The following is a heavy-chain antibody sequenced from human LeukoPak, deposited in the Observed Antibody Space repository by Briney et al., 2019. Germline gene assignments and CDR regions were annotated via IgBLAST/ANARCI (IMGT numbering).Heavy chain of an antibody. CDR3: AMAGYTSGWYGRFYFDY. CDR2: VDYSGRT. V-gene: IGHV4-39*01. CDR1: GGSVTSVSNY. J-gene: IGHJ4*02. D-gene: IGHD6-19*01. Sequence: SETLSLTCTVSGGSVTSVSNYWGWIRQPPGKGLEWIGSVDYSGRTYYNPSLQSRATISVDTSKNQFSLKMISVTAADTAVFYCAMAGYTSGWYGRFYFDYWGQGSLVAVSS.